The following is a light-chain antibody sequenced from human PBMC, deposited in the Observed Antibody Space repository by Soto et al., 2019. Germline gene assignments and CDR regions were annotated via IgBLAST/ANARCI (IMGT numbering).Light chain of an antibody. V-gene: IGKV1-39*01. CDR1: QSISGY. J-gene: IGKJ4*01. Sequence: DIQMTQSPSSLSASIGDRVTITCRASQSISGYLNWYQHKPGKAPKVLISGASTLHDGVPSRFSGRGAGTDFTLTISSLQPEDIATYHCQQSLATHLTFGGGTKVEIK. CDR2: GAS. CDR3: QQSLATHLT.